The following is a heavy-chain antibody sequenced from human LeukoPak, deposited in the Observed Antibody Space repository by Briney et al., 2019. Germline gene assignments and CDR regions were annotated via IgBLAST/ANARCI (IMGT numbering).Heavy chain of an antibody. Sequence: ASVKVSCKASGYTFTVHYMHWLRQAPGQGLEWMGWIKPDSGATNFAQNFRGRVTTTSDTSINTAYMELSSLTSDDTAMYYCARDHDYGPDYWGQGTLVTVSA. CDR2: IKPDSGAT. J-gene: IGHJ4*02. CDR3: ARDHDYGPDY. CDR1: GYTFTVHY. V-gene: IGHV1-2*02. D-gene: IGHD4/OR15-4a*01.